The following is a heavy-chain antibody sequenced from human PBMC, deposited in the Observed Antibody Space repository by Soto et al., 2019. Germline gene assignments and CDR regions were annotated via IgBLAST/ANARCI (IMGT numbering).Heavy chain of an antibody. J-gene: IGHJ6*02. CDR3: AREGMGYCSSTSCHSHRLYYYGMDV. D-gene: IGHD2-2*01. V-gene: IGHV4-31*03. CDR2: IHYSGST. CDR1: GGSISSGGYY. Sequence: PSETLSLTCTVSGGSISSGGYYWSWIRQHPGKGLEWIGYIHYSGSTYYNPSLKSRVTISVDTSKNQFSLKLSSVTAADTAVYYCAREGMGYCSSTSCHSHRLYYYGMDVWGQGTTVTVSS.